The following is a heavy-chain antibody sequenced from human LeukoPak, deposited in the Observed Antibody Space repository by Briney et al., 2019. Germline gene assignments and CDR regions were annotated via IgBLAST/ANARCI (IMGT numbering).Heavy chain of an antibody. J-gene: IGHJ4*02. D-gene: IGHD6-19*01. CDR1: GFTFSSYA. CDR2: ISGSGGST. CDR3: TKGYNSAWLPFDY. Sequence: PGGSLRLSCAASGFTFSSYAMSWVRQAPGEGLDWVSGISGSGGSTYYADSVKGRFTISRDNSKNTLYLQMNSLRAEDTAVYYCTKGYNSAWLPFDYWGQGTLVTVSS. V-gene: IGHV3-23*01.